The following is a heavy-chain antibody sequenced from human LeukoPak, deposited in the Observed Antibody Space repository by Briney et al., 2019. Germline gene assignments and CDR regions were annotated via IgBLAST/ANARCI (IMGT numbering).Heavy chain of an antibody. J-gene: IGHJ6*02. Sequence: SETLSLTCTVSGGSISSGDYYWSWIRQPPGKGLEWIGYIYYSGSTYYNPSLKSRVTISVDTSKNQFSLKLSSVTAADTAVYYCARDWGTNYYYYGMDVWGQGTTVTVSS. CDR1: GGSISSGDYY. D-gene: IGHD1-1*01. CDR3: ARDWGTNYYYYGMDV. V-gene: IGHV4-30-4*01. CDR2: IYYSGST.